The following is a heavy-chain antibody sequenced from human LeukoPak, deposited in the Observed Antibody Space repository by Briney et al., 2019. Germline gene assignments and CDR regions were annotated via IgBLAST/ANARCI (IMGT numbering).Heavy chain of an antibody. CDR2: INHSGST. Sequence: KPSETLSLTCAVYGGSFSGYYWSWIRQTPGKGPEWIGEINHSGSTNYNPSLKSRVTISVDTSKNQFSLKLSSVTAADTAVYYCARVPHDSSGYNYWGQGTLVTVSS. CDR3: ARVPHDSSGYNY. CDR1: GGSFSGYY. V-gene: IGHV4-34*01. D-gene: IGHD3-22*01. J-gene: IGHJ4*02.